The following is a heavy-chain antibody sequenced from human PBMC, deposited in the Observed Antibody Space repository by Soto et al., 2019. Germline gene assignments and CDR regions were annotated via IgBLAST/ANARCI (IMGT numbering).Heavy chain of an antibody. CDR1: GGSISSYY. CDR2: IYYSGST. CDR3: ARATYCTSTTCYGTGEAYYYMDV. J-gene: IGHJ6*03. V-gene: IGHV4-59*01. D-gene: IGHD2-2*01. Sequence: QVQLQESGPGLVKPSETLSLTCTVSGGSISSYYWSWIRQPPGKELEWIGYIYYSGSTNYNPSLKRRVTMSVDTPRKQFSLKLSSVTAADTAEYFCARATYCTSTTCYGTGEAYYYMDVWGKGTTVTVSS.